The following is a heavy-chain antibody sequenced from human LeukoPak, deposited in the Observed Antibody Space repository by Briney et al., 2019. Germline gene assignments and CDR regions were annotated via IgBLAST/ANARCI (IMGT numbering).Heavy chain of an antibody. J-gene: IGHJ3*02. V-gene: IGHV3-30*18. D-gene: IGHD2-15*01. CDR2: ISYDGSNK. CDR1: GFTFSSYG. CDR3: AKAQRCSGGSCYSDDTDAFDI. Sequence: GGSLRLSCAASGFTFSSYGMHWVRQAPGKGLEWVAVISYDGSNKYYADSVKGRFTISRDNSKNTLYLQMNSLRAEDTAVYYCAKAQRCSGGSCYSDDTDAFDIWGQGTMVTVSS.